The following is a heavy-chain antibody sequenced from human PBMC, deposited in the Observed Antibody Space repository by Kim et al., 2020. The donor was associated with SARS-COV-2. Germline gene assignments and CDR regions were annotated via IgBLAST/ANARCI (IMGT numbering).Heavy chain of an antibody. CDR3: ARGWVGVVPSPILGLGPHYDYYAMDV. D-gene: IGHD2-2*02. V-gene: IGHV4-34*01. J-gene: IGHJ6*02. Sequence: SETLSLRCAVYVGSFSGYHWNWIRQPPGRGLEWVGEIDHTGNINYNPSLNGRADILVDRSKNQISLQLSSVTAADTAVYFCARGWVGVVPSPILGLGPHYDYYAMDVWGQGTTVTVSS. CDR1: VGSFSGYH. CDR2: IDHTGNI.